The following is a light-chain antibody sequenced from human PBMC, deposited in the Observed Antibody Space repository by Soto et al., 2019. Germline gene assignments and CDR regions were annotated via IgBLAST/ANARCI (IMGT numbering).Light chain of an antibody. CDR3: SSSTSDSPGV. V-gene: IGLV2-14*01. Sequence: QSVLAQPASVSGSPGQSITISCTGTSSDVGAYDFVSWYQQHPGEVPKLIIYEVRNRPSGVSNRFSGSKSGNTASLTISGLQEEDEADYYCSSSTSDSPGVFGGGTKLTVL. J-gene: IGLJ2*01. CDR2: EVR. CDR1: SSDVGAYDF.